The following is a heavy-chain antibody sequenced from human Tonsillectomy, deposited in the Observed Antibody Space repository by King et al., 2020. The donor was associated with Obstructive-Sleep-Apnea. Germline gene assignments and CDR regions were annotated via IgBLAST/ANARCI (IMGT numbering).Heavy chain of an antibody. V-gene: IGHV5-51*01. CDR1: GYSFTSYW. CDR2: IYPGDSDT. CDR3: AVMTTVRTLESRSGMDV. Sequence: EVQLVQSGAEAKKPGESLKISCKGSGYSFTSYWIGWVRQMPGKGLEWMGIIYPGDSDTRYSPSFQGQVTISADKSISTAYLQWSSLKASDTAMYYCAVMTTVRTLESRSGMDVWGQGTTVTVTS. J-gene: IGHJ6*02. D-gene: IGHD4-17*01.